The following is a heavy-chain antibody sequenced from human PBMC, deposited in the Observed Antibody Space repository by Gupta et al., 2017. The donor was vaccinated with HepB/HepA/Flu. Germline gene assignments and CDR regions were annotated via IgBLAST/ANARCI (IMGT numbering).Heavy chain of an antibody. D-gene: IGHD3-22*01. CDR3: ARDKWSLLGGDY. J-gene: IGHJ4*02. CDR1: GFTFDDYA. CDR2: ISRDGAST. Sequence: EVQLVESGGGVVQPGGSLRLSCAASGFTFDDYAMHWVRQGPGKGLEWVSLISRDGASTYYADSVKGRFTISRDNSKNSLYLQMNSLRNEDTAFYYCARDKWSLLGGDYWGQGTLVTVSS. V-gene: IGHV3-43*02.